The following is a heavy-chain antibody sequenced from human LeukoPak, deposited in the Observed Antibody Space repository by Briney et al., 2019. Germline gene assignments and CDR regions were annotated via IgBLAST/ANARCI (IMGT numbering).Heavy chain of an antibody. Sequence: GASVKVSCKASGYTFTSYDINWVRQATGQGLEWMGWMNPNSGNTGYAQKFQGRVTMTRNASISTAYMELSSLRSEDTAVYYCGGVDGDIGPTGNWFAPWGKGPRVTVSS. J-gene: IGHJ5*02. CDR3: GGVDGDIGPTGNWFAP. D-gene: IGHD5-12*01. CDR2: MNPNSGNT. CDR1: GYTFTSYD. V-gene: IGHV1-8*01.